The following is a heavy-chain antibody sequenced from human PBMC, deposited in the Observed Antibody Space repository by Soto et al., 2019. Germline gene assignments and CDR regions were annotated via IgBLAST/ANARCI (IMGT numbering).Heavy chain of an antibody. CDR3: ARLYYGSGSYPDY. J-gene: IGHJ4*02. V-gene: IGHV3-30-3*01. CDR1: GFTFSSYA. D-gene: IGHD3-10*01. CDR2: ISYDGSNK. Sequence: QVQLVESGGGVVQPGRSLRLSCAASGFTFSSYAMHWVRQAPGKGLEWVAVISYDGSNKYYADSVKGRFTISRDNSKNTLYLQMNSLRAEDTAVYYCARLYYGSGSYPDYWGQGTLVTVSS.